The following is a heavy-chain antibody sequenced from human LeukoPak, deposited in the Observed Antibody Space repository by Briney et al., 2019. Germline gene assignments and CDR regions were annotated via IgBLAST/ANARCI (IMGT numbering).Heavy chain of an antibody. J-gene: IGHJ4*02. CDR2: ISAYNGNT. CDR1: DHTFRMYG. V-gene: IGHV1-18*01. Sequence: ASVKVSCKASDHTFRMYGIHWVRQAPGQGLEWMAWISAYNGNTDYAQKVQGRVTVTTDTSTDTAYMELRSLRSDDTAVYYCARGPRHYFGAGSAPPDFDYWGQGTLVTVSS. CDR3: ARGPRHYFGAGSAPPDFDY. D-gene: IGHD3-10*01.